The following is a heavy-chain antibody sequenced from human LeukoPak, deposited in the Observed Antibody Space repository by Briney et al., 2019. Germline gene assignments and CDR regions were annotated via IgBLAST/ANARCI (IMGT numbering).Heavy chain of an antibody. Sequence: ASVKVSCKASGYTFTGYYMHWVRQAPGQGLEWMGWINPNSGGTNYAQKFQGRVTMTRDTSISTAYMELSRLRSDDTAVYYCARVGNRPYSSSWYAGGGFFDYWGQGTLVTVSS. J-gene: IGHJ4*02. CDR3: ARVGNRPYSSSWYAGGGFFDY. CDR1: GYTFTGYY. D-gene: IGHD6-13*01. V-gene: IGHV1-2*02. CDR2: INPNSGGT.